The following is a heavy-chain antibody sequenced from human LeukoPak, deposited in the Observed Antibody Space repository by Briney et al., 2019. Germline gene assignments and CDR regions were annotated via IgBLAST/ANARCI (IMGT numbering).Heavy chain of an antibody. Sequence: PGGSLRLSCVASGFTITNYGMHWVRQAPGKGLEWVGRIKSKTDGGTTDYAAPVKGRFTISRDDSKNTLYLQMNSLKTEDTAVYYCTTPPGSSWPLYYYYYGMDVWGQGTTVTVSS. J-gene: IGHJ6*02. V-gene: IGHV3-15*07. CDR2: IKSKTDGGTT. CDR3: TTPPGSSWPLYYYYYGMDV. D-gene: IGHD6-13*01. CDR1: GFTITNYG.